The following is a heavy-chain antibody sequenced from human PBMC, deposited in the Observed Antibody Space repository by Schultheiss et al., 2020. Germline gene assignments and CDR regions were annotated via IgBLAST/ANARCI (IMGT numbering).Heavy chain of an antibody. CDR2: INHSGST. Sequence: SETLSLTCAVYGESFSGYYWSWIRQPPGKGLEWIGEINHSGSTNYNPSLKSRVTMSVDTSKNQFSLKLSSVTAADTAVYYCARDYGGLSFWGQGTLVTVSS. CDR3: ARDYGGLSF. CDR1: GESFSGYY. V-gene: IGHV4-34*01. D-gene: IGHD4-23*01. J-gene: IGHJ4*02.